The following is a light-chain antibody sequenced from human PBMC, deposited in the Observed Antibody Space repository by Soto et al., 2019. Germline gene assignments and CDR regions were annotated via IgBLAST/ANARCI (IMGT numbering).Light chain of an antibody. CDR3: QQYFTTPIT. Sequence: DIVMTQSPDSLAVSLGERATINCKSSQSVLSNSNNKNYLAWYHQTPGQPPSLLISWASTREFGVPARFSGSESGTDFTLTISSLQAEDVAVYYCQQYFTTPITFGQGTRLEIK. CDR2: WAS. V-gene: IGKV4-1*01. J-gene: IGKJ5*01. CDR1: QSVLSNSNNKNY.